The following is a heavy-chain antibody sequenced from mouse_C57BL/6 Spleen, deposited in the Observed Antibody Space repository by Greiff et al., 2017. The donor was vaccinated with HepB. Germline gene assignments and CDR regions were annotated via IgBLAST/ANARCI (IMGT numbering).Heavy chain of an antibody. CDR1: GFTFSNYW. Sequence: DVMLVESGGGLVQPGGSMKLSCVASGFTFSNYWMNWVRQSPEKGLEWVAQIRLKSDNYATHYAESVKGRFTISRDDSKSSVYLQMNNLRAEDTGIYYCTATAQAYFDYWGQGTTLTVSS. J-gene: IGHJ2*01. D-gene: IGHD3-2*02. CDR2: IRLKSDNYAT. CDR3: TATAQAYFDY. V-gene: IGHV6-3*01.